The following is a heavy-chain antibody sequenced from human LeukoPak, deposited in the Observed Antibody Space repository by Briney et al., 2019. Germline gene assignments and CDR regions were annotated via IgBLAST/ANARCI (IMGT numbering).Heavy chain of an antibody. J-gene: IGHJ4*02. CDR2: ISSSGNSR. D-gene: IGHD3-16*01. CDR1: GFILSNYR. CDR3: ATAAGTLGVLDY. Sequence: GGSLRLSCAASGFILSNYRMNWVRQAPGKGLEWVSYISSSGNSREYADSVKGRFTISRDNSKNTLYLQMNSLRAEDTAVYYCATAAGTLGVLDYWGQGTLVTVSS. V-gene: IGHV3-48*01.